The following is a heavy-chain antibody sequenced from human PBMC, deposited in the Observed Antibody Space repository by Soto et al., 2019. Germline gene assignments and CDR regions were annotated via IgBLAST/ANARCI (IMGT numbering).Heavy chain of an antibody. V-gene: IGHV3-23*01. J-gene: IGHJ4*02. CDR1: GFTFSSYA. CDR3: AKDLERSGSYPQGVFDY. D-gene: IGHD1-26*01. CDR2: ISGSGGST. Sequence: HPGGSLRLSCAASGFTFSSYAMSWVRQAPGKGLEWVSAISGSGGSTYYADSVKGRFTISRDNSKNTLYLQMNSLRAEDTAVYYCAKDLERSGSYPQGVFDYWGQGTLVTVSS.